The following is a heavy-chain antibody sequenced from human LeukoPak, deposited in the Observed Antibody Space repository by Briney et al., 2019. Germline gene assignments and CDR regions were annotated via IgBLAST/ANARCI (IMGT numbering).Heavy chain of an antibody. Sequence: GASVTVSCKASGYTFSSYGISWVRQAPGQGLEWMGWISGYNGNTKYAQKAQGRVTMTTDTSTNTAYMDLRNLRSDDTAVYYCTRDRPSDYNFGWFFDVWGRGTLVTVSS. CDR3: TRDRPSDYNFGWFFDV. J-gene: IGHJ2*01. CDR2: ISGYNGNT. V-gene: IGHV1-18*01. D-gene: IGHD4-11*01. CDR1: GYTFSSYG.